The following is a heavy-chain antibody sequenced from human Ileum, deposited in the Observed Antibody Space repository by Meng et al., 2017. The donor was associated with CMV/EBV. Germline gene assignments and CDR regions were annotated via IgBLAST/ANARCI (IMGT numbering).Heavy chain of an antibody. J-gene: IGHJ4*02. CDR1: GDPISSGSHS. V-gene: IGHV4-39*07. CDR2: MYFSGIA. Sequence: QRQRQESGPGLGKPAASLSLPCTASGDPISSGSHSWAWFRQPPGKRLEWIGSMYFSGIADYNPSLKSRVTISLHATQKQFSLRLTSVTAADSAVYFCARDLTNKWFYYWGQGTLVTVSS. D-gene: IGHD1-26*01. CDR3: ARDLTNKWFYY.